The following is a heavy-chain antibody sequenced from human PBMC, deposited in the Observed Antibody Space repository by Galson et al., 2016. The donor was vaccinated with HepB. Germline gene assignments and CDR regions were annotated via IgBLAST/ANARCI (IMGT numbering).Heavy chain of an antibody. D-gene: IGHD3-9*01. CDR3: ARATRYFDWRYQYSMDV. CDR1: GLSVSSDY. V-gene: IGHV3-53*01. CDR2: ISSGGYT. J-gene: IGHJ6*04. Sequence: SLRLSCAASGLSVSSDYMSWVRQALRKGLEWVAVISSGGYTYYAQSVKGRLTNPRDNSKNTLYLQMNRLRAEDTAVYYCARATRYFDWRYQYSMDVWGKGTTVTVSS.